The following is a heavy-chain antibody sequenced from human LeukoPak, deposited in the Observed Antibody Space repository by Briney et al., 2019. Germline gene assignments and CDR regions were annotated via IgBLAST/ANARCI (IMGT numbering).Heavy chain of an antibody. D-gene: IGHD6-19*01. V-gene: IGHV4-4*09. Sequence: SETLSLTCSVSGDSLSRHFWSWIRRPPGKGLEWIGFIFGSGGTNYDPSLRSRVTISEDTSKNLFYLKLTSVTAADTAVYYCARNVGWYTHDSWGQGTLVPVSS. J-gene: IGHJ4*02. CDR1: GDSLSRHF. CDR2: IFGSGGT. CDR3: ARNVGWYTHDS.